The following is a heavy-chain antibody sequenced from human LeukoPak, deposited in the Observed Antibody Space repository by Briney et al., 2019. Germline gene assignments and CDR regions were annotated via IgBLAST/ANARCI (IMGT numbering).Heavy chain of an antibody. V-gene: IGHV4-38-2*01. CDR1: RYSISSDYY. J-gene: IGHJ4*02. CDR3: ARGSPYEV. CDR2: INYSGST. Sequence: PSETLSLTCAVSRYSISSDYYWGWIRQAPGKGLQYIGSINYSGSTYYNPSLKSRVTISIDTSKNHSSLKLSSVTAADTAVYYCARGSPYEVWGQGTLVTVSS. D-gene: IGHD3-16*01.